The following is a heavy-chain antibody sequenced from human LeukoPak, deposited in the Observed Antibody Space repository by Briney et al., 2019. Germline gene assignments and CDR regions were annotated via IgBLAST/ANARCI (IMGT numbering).Heavy chain of an antibody. CDR2: ISSSGGSI. D-gene: IGHD3-10*01. Sequence: GGSLRLSCAASGFTFSSYAMSWVRQAPGKGLEWVSVISSSGGSIFYADSVKGRFTISRDNSKNTLFLQMNSLRAEDTAVYHCAKPYFSGSGSYDYWGQGTLVTVSS. CDR1: GFTFSSYA. CDR3: AKPYFSGSGSYDY. V-gene: IGHV3-23*01. J-gene: IGHJ4*02.